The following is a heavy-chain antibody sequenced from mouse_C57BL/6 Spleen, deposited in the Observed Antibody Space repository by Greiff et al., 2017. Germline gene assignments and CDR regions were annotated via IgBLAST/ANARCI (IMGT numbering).Heavy chain of an antibody. CDR2: ISSGSSTI. CDR1: GFTFSDYG. D-gene: IGHD2-5*01. V-gene: IGHV5-17*01. Sequence: EVQLMESGGGLVKPGGSLKLSCAASGFTFSDYGMHWVRQAPEKGLEWVAYISSGSSTIYYADTVKGRFTISRDNAKNTLFLQMTSLRSEDKAMYYCARTYDSKEGFAYWGQGTLVTVAA. CDR3: ARTYDSKEGFAY. J-gene: IGHJ3*01.